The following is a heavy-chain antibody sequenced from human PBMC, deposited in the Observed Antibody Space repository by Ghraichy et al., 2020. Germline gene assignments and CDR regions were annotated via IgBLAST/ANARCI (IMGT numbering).Heavy chain of an antibody. CDR1: GGSFSHYY. D-gene: IGHD2-2*01. V-gene: IGHV4-34*01. J-gene: IGHJ6*02. Sequence: SETLSLTCAVYGGSFSHYYWSWIRQPPGKGLEWIGEINHSGSTNYNASLKSRVSISVDTSKNQFSLKLTSVTAADTAVYYCARAEYTRNCASDYCIDVWGQGTTVNVSS. CDR3: ARAEYTRNCASDYCIDV. CDR2: INHSGST.